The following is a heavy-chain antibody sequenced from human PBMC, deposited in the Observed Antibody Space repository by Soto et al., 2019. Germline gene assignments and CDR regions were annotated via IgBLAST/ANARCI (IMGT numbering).Heavy chain of an antibody. V-gene: IGHV3-23*01. Sequence: GGSLRLSCAASGFTFSDYAIHWVRQAPGKGLEWVSSVSSSGGGTYYADSVKGRFTISRDNSKNTFYLQMNSLRAEDTALYYCARGSAAPDYWGQGALVTVSS. D-gene: IGHD2-15*01. CDR2: VSSSGGGT. CDR1: GFTFSDYA. J-gene: IGHJ4*02. CDR3: ARGSAAPDY.